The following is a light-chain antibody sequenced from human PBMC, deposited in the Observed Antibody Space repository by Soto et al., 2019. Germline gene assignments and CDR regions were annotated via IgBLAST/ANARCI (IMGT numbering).Light chain of an antibody. J-gene: IGKJ2*01. V-gene: IGKV1-27*01. CDR2: AAS. CDR3: QKYNSAPYT. Sequence: DLQMTQSPSSLSVSVGDRVAITCRASRVINNYLAWYQQKPGQVPELLIFAASTLQSGVPSRFSGSGSGTDFTLTISSLQPEDVATYYCQKYNSAPYTFGQGTKLEIK. CDR1: RVINNY.